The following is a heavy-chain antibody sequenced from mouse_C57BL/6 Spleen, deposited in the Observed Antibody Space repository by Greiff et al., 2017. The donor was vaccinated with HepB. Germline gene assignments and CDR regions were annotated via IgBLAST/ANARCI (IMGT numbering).Heavy chain of an antibody. CDR3: ARVGTRYFDY. CDR1: GYTFTSYW. Sequence: QVHVKQPGAELVKPGASVKMSCKASGYTFTSYWITWVKQRPGQGLEWIGDIYPGSGSTNNNEKLKSKATLTVDTSSSTAYMQLSSLTSEDSAVYYCARVGTRYFDYWGQGTTLTVSS. J-gene: IGHJ2*01. V-gene: IGHV1-55*01. D-gene: IGHD3-3*01. CDR2: IYPGSGST.